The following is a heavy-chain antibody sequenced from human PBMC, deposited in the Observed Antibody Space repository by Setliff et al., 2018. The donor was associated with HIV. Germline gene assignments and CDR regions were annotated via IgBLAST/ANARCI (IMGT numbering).Heavy chain of an antibody. D-gene: IGHD2-15*01. Sequence: PSETLSLTCTVSGGSGSSPTYYWDWIRQPPGTGLEWIGAIYYTGTTWYNPSLKSRVIISVDTSKNQASLKLSSMTAADTAMYYCARVPTEVIVSAGGWYFDLWGRGTLVTVSS. CDR2: IYYTGTT. CDR1: GGSGSSPTYY. J-gene: IGHJ2*01. CDR3: ARVPTEVIVSAGGWYFDL. V-gene: IGHV4-39*01.